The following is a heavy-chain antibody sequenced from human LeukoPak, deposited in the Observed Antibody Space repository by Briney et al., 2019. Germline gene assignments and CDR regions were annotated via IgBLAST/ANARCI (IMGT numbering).Heavy chain of an antibody. J-gene: IGHJ4*02. CDR1: GGTFSSYA. CDR2: IIPILGIA. Sequence: ASVTVSCKASGGTFSSYAISWVRQAPGQGLEWMGRIIPILGIANYAQKFQGRVTITADKSTSTAYMDLRSLRSDDTAVYYCARDQAATNTQVRFCLDWGQGTLVTVSS. D-gene: IGHD3-9*01. CDR3: ARDQAATNTQVRFCLD. V-gene: IGHV1-69*04.